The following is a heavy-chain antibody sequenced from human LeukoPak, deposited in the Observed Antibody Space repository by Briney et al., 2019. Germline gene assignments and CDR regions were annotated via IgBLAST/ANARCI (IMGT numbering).Heavy chain of an antibody. J-gene: IGHJ5*02. D-gene: IGHD4-17*01. CDR1: GGSISSHY. CDR2: IYYSGSN. CDR3: ARHFRPVQLRGLHWFDP. Sequence: SETLSLTCTVSGGSISSHYWSWIRQPPGMGLEWIGYIYYSGSNNYNPSLKSRVTISVDTSKKQFSLKLSSVTAADPAVYYCARHFRPVQLRGLHWFDPWGQGTLVSVSS. V-gene: IGHV4-59*08.